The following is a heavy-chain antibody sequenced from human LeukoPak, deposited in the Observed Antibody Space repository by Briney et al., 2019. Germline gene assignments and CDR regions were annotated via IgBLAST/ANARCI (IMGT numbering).Heavy chain of an antibody. CDR1: GYTFTNYG. CDR3: ARDGHRRYHYDSSGREDAFDI. V-gene: IGHV1-18*01. J-gene: IGHJ3*02. CDR2: ISAYSGHT. Sequence: ASVKVSCEASGYTFTNYGISWVRQAPGQGLEWMGWISAYSGHTKYAQKVQGRVTMTRDTSTSTAYMELRSLRSDDTAVYYCARDGHRRYHYDSSGREDAFDIWGQGTMVTVSS. D-gene: IGHD3-22*01.